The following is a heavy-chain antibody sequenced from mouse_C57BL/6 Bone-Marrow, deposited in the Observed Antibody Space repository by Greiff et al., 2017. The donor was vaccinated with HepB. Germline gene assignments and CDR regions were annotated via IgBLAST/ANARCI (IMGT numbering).Heavy chain of an antibody. J-gene: IGHJ1*03. CDR2: IDPSDSYT. D-gene: IGHD1-1*01. Sequence: QVQLQQPGAELVMPGASVKLSCKASGYTFTSYWMHWVKQRPGQGLEWIGEIDPSDSYTNYNLKFKGKSTLTVDKSSSTAYMQLSSLTSEDSAVYYCARRGGFGSRGYFDVWGTGTTVTVSS. CDR1: GYTFTSYW. CDR3: ARRGGFGSRGYFDV. V-gene: IGHV1-69*01.